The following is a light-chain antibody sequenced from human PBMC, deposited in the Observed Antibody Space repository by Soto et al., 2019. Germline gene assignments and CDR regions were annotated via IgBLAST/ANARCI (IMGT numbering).Light chain of an antibody. CDR2: DVT. V-gene: IGLV2-11*01. CDR1: SSDVGGYDY. CDR3: CSNAGNYTYL. Sequence: QSALTQPRSVSGSPGQSVTISCTGTSSDVGGYDYVSWYQQYAGRAPKLMIYDVTKRPSGVPDRFSGSKSDNTASLTISGLQAEDEADYYCCSNAGNYTYLFGTGTKVTVL. J-gene: IGLJ1*01.